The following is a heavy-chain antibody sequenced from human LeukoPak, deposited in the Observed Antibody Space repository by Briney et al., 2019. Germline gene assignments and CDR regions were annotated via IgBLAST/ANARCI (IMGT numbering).Heavy chain of an antibody. J-gene: IGHJ4*02. V-gene: IGHV3-23*01. CDR3: VREDTPATANY. D-gene: IGHD2-21*02. CDR1: GLTLSGYW. CDR2: ISGGGDIT. Sequence: GGSLRLSCSASGLTLSGYWMHWVRQIPGKGLEWVSAISGGGDITYYADSVTGRFTISRDNSKDTLFLQMHSLRPGDTAVYYCVREDTPATANYWGQGTLVTISS.